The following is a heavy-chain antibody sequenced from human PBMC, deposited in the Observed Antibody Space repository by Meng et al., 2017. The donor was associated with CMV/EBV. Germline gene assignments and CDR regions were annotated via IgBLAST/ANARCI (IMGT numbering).Heavy chain of an antibody. Sequence: ASVKVSCKASGYTFTSYDINWVRQATGQWLEWMGWMNPNSGNTGYAQKFQGRVTMTRNTSISTAYMELSSLRSEDTAVYYCAREYSPRSKADYWGQGTLVTVSS. V-gene: IGHV1-8*01. D-gene: IGHD2-15*01. CDR3: AREYSPRSKADY. CDR1: GYTFTSYD. J-gene: IGHJ4*02. CDR2: MNPNSGNT.